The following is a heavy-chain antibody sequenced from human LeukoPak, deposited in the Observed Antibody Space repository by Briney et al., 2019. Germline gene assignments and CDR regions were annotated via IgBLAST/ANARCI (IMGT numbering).Heavy chain of an antibody. J-gene: IGHJ3*01. CDR2: TNTAGNTI. V-gene: IGHV3-11*01. Sequence: GGSLRLSCAASGFTFRDYFMSWIRQAPGKGLEWVAYTNTAGNTIYYADSMKGRFTISRDNAKNSLYLQMNTLRAEDTAVYYCARATYDSSAVDAFDFWGQGTMVTVSP. CDR1: GFTFRDYF. CDR3: ARATYDSSAVDAFDF. D-gene: IGHD3-22*01.